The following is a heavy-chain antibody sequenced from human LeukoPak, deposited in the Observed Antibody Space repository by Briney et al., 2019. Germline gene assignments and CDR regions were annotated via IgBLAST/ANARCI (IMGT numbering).Heavy chain of an antibody. CDR1: GFTFRNYV. D-gene: IGHD6-13*01. CDR2: ISYDGSNK. V-gene: IGHV3-30*04. Sequence: PGGSLRLSCAASGFTFRNYVIHWVRQAPGKGLEWVAVISYDGSNKYYADSVKGRFTISRDNSKNTLYLQMNSLRAEDTAVYYCEIAAAGTSFDYWGQGTLVTVSS. CDR3: EIAAAGTSFDY. J-gene: IGHJ4*02.